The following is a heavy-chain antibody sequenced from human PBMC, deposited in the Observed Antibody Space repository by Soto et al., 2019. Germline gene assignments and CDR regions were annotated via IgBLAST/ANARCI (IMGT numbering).Heavy chain of an antibody. CDR3: ARDNDIVVVPAAIDYYYYGMDV. V-gene: IGHV1-69*13. D-gene: IGHD2-2*01. Sequence: GASVKVSCKASGGTFSSYAISWARQAPGQGLEWMGGIIPIFGTANYAQKFQGRVTITADESTSTAYMELSSLRSEDTAVYYCARDNDIVVVPAAIDYYYYGMDVWGQGTTVTVSS. CDR1: GGTFSSYA. J-gene: IGHJ6*02. CDR2: IIPIFGTA.